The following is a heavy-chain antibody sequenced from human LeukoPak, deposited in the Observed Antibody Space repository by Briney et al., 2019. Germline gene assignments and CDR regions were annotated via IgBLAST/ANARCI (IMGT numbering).Heavy chain of an antibody. J-gene: IGHJ6*04. CDR1: GFTFSSYE. CDR2: ISSSGSNI. CDR3: AELGITMIGGV. V-gene: IGHV3-48*03. D-gene: IGHD3-10*02. Sequence: TGGSLRLSSAASGFTFSSYEMNWVRQAPGKGLEWVSYISSSGSNIYYADSVKGRFTISRDNAKNSLYLQMNSLRAEDTAVYYCAELGITMIGGVWGKGTTVTISS.